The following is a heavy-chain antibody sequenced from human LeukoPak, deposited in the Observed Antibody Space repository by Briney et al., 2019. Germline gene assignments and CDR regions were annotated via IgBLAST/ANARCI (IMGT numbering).Heavy chain of an antibody. CDR3: ARGTYYYGSGSYLNWFDP. Sequence: TSETLSLTCAVYGGSFSGYYWSWIRQPPGKGLEWIGEINQSGSTNYNPSLKSRVTISVDTSKNQFSLKLSSVTAADTAVYYCARGTYYYGSGSYLNWFDPWGQGTLVTVSS. CDR2: INQSGST. CDR1: GGSFSGYY. V-gene: IGHV4-34*01. J-gene: IGHJ5*02. D-gene: IGHD3-10*01.